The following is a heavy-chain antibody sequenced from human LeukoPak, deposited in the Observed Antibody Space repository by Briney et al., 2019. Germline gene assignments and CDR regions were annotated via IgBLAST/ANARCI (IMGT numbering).Heavy chain of an antibody. Sequence: SETLSLTCIVSGGSLSHYYWNWIRQTPGKGLEWIGYISYSGSTNYNPSLKSRVTISVDTSKNHFSLTLSSVTAADAAMYYCARGGTYYDILTGAGFDPWGQGTLVTVSS. J-gene: IGHJ5*02. CDR1: GGSLSHYY. V-gene: IGHV4-59*01. CDR3: ARGGTYYDILTGAGFDP. D-gene: IGHD3-9*01. CDR2: ISYSGST.